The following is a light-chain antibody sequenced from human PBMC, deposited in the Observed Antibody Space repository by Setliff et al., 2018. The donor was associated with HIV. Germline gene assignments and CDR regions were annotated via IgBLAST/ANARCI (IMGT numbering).Light chain of an antibody. CDR1: NTGTKS. Sequence: SYALTQPPSVSVAPGKTANITCGGNNTGTKSVHWYQQKPGQAPVLVVYDDRDRPSGIPERFSGANSGNTATLTISRVEAGDEADYYCQVWDSGSDHPVFGGGTQLTVL. V-gene: IGLV3-21*03. J-gene: IGLJ2*01. CDR3: QVWDSGSDHPV. CDR2: DDR.